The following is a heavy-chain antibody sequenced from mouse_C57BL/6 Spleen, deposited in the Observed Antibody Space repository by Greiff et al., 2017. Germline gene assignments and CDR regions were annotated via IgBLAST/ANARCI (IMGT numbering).Heavy chain of an antibody. CDR2: IDPETGGT. Sequence: QVQLQQSGAELVRPGASVTLSCKASGYTFTDYEMHWVKQTPVHGLEWIGAIDPETGGTAYNQKFKGKAILTADKSSSTAYMELRSLTSEDSAVYYCTRRSPTTVVAPFDYWGQGTTLTVSS. D-gene: IGHD1-1*01. CDR1: GYTFTDYE. CDR3: TRRSPTTVVAPFDY. J-gene: IGHJ2*01. V-gene: IGHV1-15*01.